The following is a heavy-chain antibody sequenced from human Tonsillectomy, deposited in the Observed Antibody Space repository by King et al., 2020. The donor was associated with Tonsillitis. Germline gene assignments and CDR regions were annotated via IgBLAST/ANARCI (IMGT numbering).Heavy chain of an antibody. CDR3: TRDRADTVTTFDY. D-gene: IGHD4-17*01. V-gene: IGHV3-49*03. CDR1: GFTFGDYA. Sequence: VQLVQSGGGLVQPGRSLRLSCTASGFTFGDYAMSWFRQAPGKGLEWVGFIRSKAYGGTTEYAASVKGRFTISRDDSKSIAYLQMNSLKTEDTAVYYCTRDRADTVTTFDYWGQGPLVTVSS. J-gene: IGHJ4*02. CDR2: IRSKAYGGTT.